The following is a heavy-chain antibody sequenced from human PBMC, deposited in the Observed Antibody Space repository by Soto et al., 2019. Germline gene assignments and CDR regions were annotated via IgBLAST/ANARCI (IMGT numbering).Heavy chain of an antibody. V-gene: IGHV1-18*01. CDR1: GYTFSSYG. CDR2: ISGYSGHT. J-gene: IGHJ4*02. D-gene: IGHD6-19*01. Sequence: QVQLVQSGAEVKKPGASVKVSCKASGYTFSSYGISWVRQAPGQGLEWMGWISGYSGHTYYAQKFQGRVTMTTDTXTXPXXMELRSLRSDDTAVYYCAREWDNKSEHSSGWYDDFWGQGTLVTVSS. CDR3: AREWDNKSEHSSGWYDDF.